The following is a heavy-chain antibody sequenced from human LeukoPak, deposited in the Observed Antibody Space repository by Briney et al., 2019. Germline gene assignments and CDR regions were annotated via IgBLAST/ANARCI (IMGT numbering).Heavy chain of an antibody. Sequence: GGSLRLSCAASGFTFNTYAMNWVRQAPGKGLEWVSALSGSGGTTYYADAVKGRFTISRDNSKYTVYLQMNSLRAEDTAVYYCAKRRDYFDLWGQGALVTVSS. V-gene: IGHV3-23*01. CDR2: LSGSGGTT. CDR1: GFTFNTYA. CDR3: AKRRDYFDL. J-gene: IGHJ4*02.